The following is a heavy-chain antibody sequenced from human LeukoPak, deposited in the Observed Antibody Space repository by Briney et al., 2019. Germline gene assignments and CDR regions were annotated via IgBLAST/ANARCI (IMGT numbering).Heavy chain of an antibody. CDR1: GGSISSSNW. CDR2: IYHSGST. D-gene: IGHD2-21*02. Sequence: PSGTLSLTCAVSGGSISSSNWWSGVRPPPGKGLEWIGVIYHSGSTNYNPSLKSRVTISVDKSKNQFSLKLSSVTAADTAVYYCASYCGGDCYSWGAFDIWGQGTMVTVSS. V-gene: IGHV4-4*02. CDR3: ASYCGGDCYSWGAFDI. J-gene: IGHJ3*02.